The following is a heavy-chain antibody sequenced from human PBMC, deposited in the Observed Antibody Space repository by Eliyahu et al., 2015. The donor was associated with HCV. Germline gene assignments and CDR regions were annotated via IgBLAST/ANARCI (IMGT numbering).Heavy chain of an antibody. D-gene: IGHD3-10*01. CDR1: GFTFSNAW. CDR2: IKSKTAGGRT. V-gene: IGHV3-15*01. J-gene: IGHJ3*02. CDR3: KSLLFEDGIDM. Sequence: DVQLVESGGGLVKPGGSLRLSCAGSGFTFSNAWMSWIRQAPGKGLEWVGRIKSKTAGGRTDYAAPVKGRFTISRDDSRNTMYLQMNSLKTEDTAVYYCKSLLFEDGIDMWGQGTMVTVSS.